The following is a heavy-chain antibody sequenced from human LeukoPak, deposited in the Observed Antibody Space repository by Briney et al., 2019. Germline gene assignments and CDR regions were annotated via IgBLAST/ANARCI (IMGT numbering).Heavy chain of an antibody. V-gene: IGHV4-38-2*02. CDR1: GYSISSGYY. D-gene: IGHD3-10*01. CDR3: ARYGGSGTYFFDY. J-gene: IGHJ4*02. Sequence: PSETLSLTFTVSGYSISSGYYWGWIRQPPGKGLEWIGSIYHSGSTYYNPSLKSRVTISIDTSKNQFSLKLNSVTAADTAVYYCARYGGSGTYFFDYWGQGNLVTVSS. CDR2: IYHSGST.